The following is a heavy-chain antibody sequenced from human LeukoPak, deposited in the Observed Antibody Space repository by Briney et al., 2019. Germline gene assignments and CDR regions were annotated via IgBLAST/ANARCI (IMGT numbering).Heavy chain of an antibody. Sequence: PGGSLRLSCAASGFSFSTYGMNWVRQAPGKGLEWVSYISSGSNTIYYTDSVKGRFTISRDNAKNSLFLQMNSLRDEDTAVYYCATGRGDYWGQGTLVTVSS. CDR1: GFSFSTYG. V-gene: IGHV3-48*02. CDR2: ISSGSNTI. CDR3: ATGRGDY. D-gene: IGHD3-16*01. J-gene: IGHJ4*02.